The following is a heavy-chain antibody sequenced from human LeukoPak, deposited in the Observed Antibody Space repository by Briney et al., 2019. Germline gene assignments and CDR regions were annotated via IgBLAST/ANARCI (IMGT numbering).Heavy chain of an antibody. V-gene: IGHV3-74*01. CDR1: GFIFSGYW. CDR2: INTDGSST. Sequence: PGGSLRLPCAASGFIFSGYWMHWVRQAPGKGLVWVSRINTDGSSTSYADSVKGRFTISRDNAKNTLYLQMNSLRAEGTAVYYCTRELTGADYWGQGTLVTVSS. J-gene: IGHJ4*02. CDR3: TRELTGADY. D-gene: IGHD7-27*01.